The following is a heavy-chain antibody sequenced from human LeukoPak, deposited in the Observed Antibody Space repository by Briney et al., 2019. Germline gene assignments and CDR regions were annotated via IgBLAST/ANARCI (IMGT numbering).Heavy chain of an antibody. CDR2: INSKSGGT. V-gene: IGHV1-2*02. J-gene: IGHJ3*02. CDR3: ARDLYNSGWTGAFDI. D-gene: IGHD6-19*01. CDR1: GYTFSGYY. Sequence: GASVKVSCKASGYTFSGYYIHWVRQAPGQGLEWMGWINSKSGGTDYAQKFQGRVTMTRDTSISTAYMELSSLRSDDTAVYYCARDLYNSGWTGAFDIWGQGTMVTVSS.